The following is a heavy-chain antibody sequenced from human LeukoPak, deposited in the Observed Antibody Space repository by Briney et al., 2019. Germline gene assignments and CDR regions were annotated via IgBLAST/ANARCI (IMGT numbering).Heavy chain of an antibody. CDR2: IYHSGST. D-gene: IGHD1-26*01. Sequence: PSQTLSLTCTVSGGSISSGDYSWSWIRQPPGKGLEWIGYIYHSGSTYYNPSLKSRVTISVDRSKNQFSLKLSSVTAADTAVYYCARGGEYSGSYAGGWFDPWGQGTLVTVSS. J-gene: IGHJ5*02. CDR3: ARGGEYSGSYAGGWFDP. V-gene: IGHV4-30-2*01. CDR1: GGSISSGDYS.